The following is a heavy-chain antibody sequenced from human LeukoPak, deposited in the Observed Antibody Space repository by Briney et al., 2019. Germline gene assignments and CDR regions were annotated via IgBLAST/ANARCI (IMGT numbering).Heavy chain of an antibody. J-gene: IGHJ4*02. CDR2: IYYSGST. CDR3: ARVNYGSGSIRFHY. CDR1: GGSISIYY. D-gene: IGHD3-10*01. Sequence: SETLCLTCTVSGGSISIYYWSGIRQPPGKGLEWIEYIYYSGSTNYNPSLKSRVTISVDTSKNQFSLKLSSVTAADTAVYYCARVNYGSGSIRFHYWGQGTLVTVSS. V-gene: IGHV4-59*01.